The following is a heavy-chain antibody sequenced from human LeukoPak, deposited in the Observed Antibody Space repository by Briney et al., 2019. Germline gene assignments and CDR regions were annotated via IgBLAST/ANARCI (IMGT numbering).Heavy chain of an antibody. D-gene: IGHD4-23*01. V-gene: IGHV4-59*01. J-gene: IGHJ1*01. CDR3: ARLGYGGNSPRYFQH. CDR2: IYYSGST. CDR1: GVSISSYY. Sequence: SETLSLTCTVSGVSISSYYWSWIRQPPGKGLEWIGYIYYSGSTNYNPSLKSRVTISVDTSKNQFSLKLSSVTAADTAVYYCARLGYGGNSPRYFQHWGQGTLVTVSS.